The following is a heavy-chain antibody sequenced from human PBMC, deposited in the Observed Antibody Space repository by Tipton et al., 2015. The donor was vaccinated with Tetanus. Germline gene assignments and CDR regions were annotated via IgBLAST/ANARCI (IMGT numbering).Heavy chain of an antibody. J-gene: IGHJ6*02. V-gene: IGHV3-21*01. CDR1: GFTFSSYS. CDR2: FSSSSSNI. Sequence: SLRLSCAASGFTFSSYSINWVRQAPGKGLEWVSSFSSSSSNIYYADSVKGRFTISRDNAKNSLFLQMSSLRAEDTAVYYCARELELRFSIYSYYGMDVWGQGTTVTVSS. CDR3: ARELELRFSIYSYYGMDV. D-gene: IGHD1-7*01.